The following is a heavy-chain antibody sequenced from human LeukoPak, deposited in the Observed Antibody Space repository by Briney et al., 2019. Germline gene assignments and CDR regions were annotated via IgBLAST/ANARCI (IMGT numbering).Heavy chain of an antibody. CDR1: GGSISSSSYY. Sequence: SETLSLTCTVSGGSISSSSYYWGWIRQPPGKGLEWIGSIYYSGSTYYNPSLKSRVTISVDTSKNQFSLKLSSVTAADTAVYYCAREVRGVKNLDYWGQGTLVTVSS. V-gene: IGHV4-39*07. CDR2: IYYSGST. J-gene: IGHJ4*02. CDR3: AREVRGVKNLDY. D-gene: IGHD3-10*01.